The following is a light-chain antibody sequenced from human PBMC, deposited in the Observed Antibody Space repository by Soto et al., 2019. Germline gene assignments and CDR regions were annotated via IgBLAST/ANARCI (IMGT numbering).Light chain of an antibody. J-gene: IGKJ1*01. CDR1: QSINTY. V-gene: IGKV1-5*01. Sequence: DIQMTQSPSTLSASVGDRVTITCRASQSINTYLAWYQQKSGKAPQLLISDASTLESGVPSRLSGSGSETEFTLIISSLQPDDSATYYCQQYQSSWTFGQGTKVEI. CDR3: QQYQSSWT. CDR2: DAS.